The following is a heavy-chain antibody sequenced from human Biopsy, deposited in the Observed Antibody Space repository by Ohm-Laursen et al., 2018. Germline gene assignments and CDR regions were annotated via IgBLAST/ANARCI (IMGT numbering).Heavy chain of an antibody. Sequence: ASVKVSCKASGYTFTGYHVHWVRQAPGQGLEWMGWINTKTGDTNYAQKFQGRVTMTRDTSIGTAYVDLSSLRSDDTAVYYCTRGGYYYDSLAYYYWFDPWGQGTLVTVSS. J-gene: IGHJ5*02. CDR2: INTKTGDT. V-gene: IGHV1-2*02. D-gene: IGHD3-22*01. CDR3: TRGGYYYDSLAYYYWFDP. CDR1: GYTFTGYH.